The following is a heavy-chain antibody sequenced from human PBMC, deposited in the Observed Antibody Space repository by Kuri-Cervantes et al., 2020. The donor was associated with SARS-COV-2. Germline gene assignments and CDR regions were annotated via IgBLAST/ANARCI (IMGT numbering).Heavy chain of an antibody. D-gene: IGHD3-22*01. V-gene: IGHV1-46*01. CDR2: INPSGGST. CDR1: GYTLTSYY. Sequence: ASVKVSCKASGYTLTSYYMHWVRQAPGQGLEWMGIINPSGGSTSYAQKFQGRVTMTRDTSISTAYMELSRLRSDDTAVYYCARDLDVIVVITPLGYWGQGTLVTVSS. CDR3: ARDLDVIVVITPLGY. J-gene: IGHJ4*02.